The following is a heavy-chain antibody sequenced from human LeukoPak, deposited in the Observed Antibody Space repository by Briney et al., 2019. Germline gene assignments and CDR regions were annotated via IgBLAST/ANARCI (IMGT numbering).Heavy chain of an antibody. V-gene: IGHV4-39*01. J-gene: IGHJ4*02. D-gene: IGHD6-6*01. CDR2: IYYSGST. CDR1: GGSISSSSYY. CDR3: ARRPLEYSSSGGDYFDY. Sequence: SETLSLTCTVSGGSISSSSYYWGWIRQPPGQGLEWIGSIYYSGSTYYNPSLKSRVTISVDTSKNQFSLKLSSVTAADTAVYYCARRPLEYSSSGGDYFDYWGQGTLVTVSS.